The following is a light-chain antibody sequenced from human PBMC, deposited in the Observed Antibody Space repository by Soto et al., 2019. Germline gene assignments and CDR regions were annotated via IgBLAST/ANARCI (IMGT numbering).Light chain of an antibody. CDR2: AVN. Sequence: QSALTQPRSVSGSPGQSVTISCTGTSSDVGDYNYVSWYQQHPGKAPKLLIYAVNMRPSGVPDRFSGSKSGNSASLTISGLQAEDAADYSFCSYAGSYPGVFGGGTKVTV. J-gene: IGLJ3*02. V-gene: IGLV2-11*01. CDR3: CSYAGSYPGV. CDR1: SSDVGDYNY.